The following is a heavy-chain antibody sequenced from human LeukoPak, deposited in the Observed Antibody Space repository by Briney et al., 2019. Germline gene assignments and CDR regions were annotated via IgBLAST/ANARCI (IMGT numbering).Heavy chain of an antibody. CDR3: ARGFGVLYYYYYYMDV. V-gene: IGHV4-34*01. D-gene: IGHD3-3*01. Sequence: SETLSLTCAVYGGSFSGYYWSWIRQPPGKGLEWIGEINHSGSTNYNPSLKSRVTISVDTSKNQLSLKLSSVTATDTAVYYCARGFGVLYYYYYYMDVWGKGTTVTVSS. J-gene: IGHJ6*03. CDR2: INHSGST. CDR1: GGSFSGYY.